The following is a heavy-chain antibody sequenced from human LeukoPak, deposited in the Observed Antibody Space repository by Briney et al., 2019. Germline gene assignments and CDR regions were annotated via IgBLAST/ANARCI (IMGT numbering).Heavy chain of an antibody. Sequence: TGGSLRLSCAASGFPFSSYAMRWVPQAPGKGREWVSAISAGGGVTYYADSVEGRFTISRDDSKNTLYLQMNSLRAEDTAVYYCAKDGIRWSHFDSWGQGTLVTVSS. V-gene: IGHV3-23*01. D-gene: IGHD4-23*01. J-gene: IGHJ4*02. CDR2: ISAGGGVT. CDR1: GFPFSSYA. CDR3: AKDGIRWSHFDS.